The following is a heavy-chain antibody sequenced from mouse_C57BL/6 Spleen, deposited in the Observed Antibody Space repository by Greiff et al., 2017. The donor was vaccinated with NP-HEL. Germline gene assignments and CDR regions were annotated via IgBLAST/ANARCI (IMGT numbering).Heavy chain of an antibody. Sequence: VQLQQSGAELVKPGASVKLSCKASGYTFTEYTIHWVKQRSGQGLEWIGWFYPGSGSIKYNEKFKDKATLTADKSSSTVYMELSRLTSEDSAVYFCARHEEGDSNYLYYFDYWGQGTTLTVAS. V-gene: IGHV1-62-2*01. J-gene: IGHJ2*01. D-gene: IGHD2-5*01. CDR3: ARHEEGDSNYLYYFDY. CDR1: GYTFTEYT. CDR2: FYPGSGSI.